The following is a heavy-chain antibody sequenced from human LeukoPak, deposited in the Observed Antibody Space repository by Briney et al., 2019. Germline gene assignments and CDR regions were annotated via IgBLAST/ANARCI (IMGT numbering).Heavy chain of an antibody. D-gene: IGHD3-3*01. V-gene: IGHV3-11*01. Sequence: GGSLRLSCAASGFTFSDYYMSWIRQAPGKGLEWVSYISSSGSTIYYADSVKGRFTISRDNAKNSLYLQMNSLRAEDTAVYYCARVHYDLWSGSLNWFDPWGQGTLVTVSS. CDR2: ISSSGSTI. J-gene: IGHJ5*02. CDR3: ARVHYDLWSGSLNWFDP. CDR1: GFTFSDYY.